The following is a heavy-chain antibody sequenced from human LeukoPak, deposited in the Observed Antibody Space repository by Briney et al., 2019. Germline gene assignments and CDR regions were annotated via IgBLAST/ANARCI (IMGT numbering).Heavy chain of an antibody. CDR3: VRDDSGSVIRGVLHY. V-gene: IGHV3-33*01. D-gene: IGHD3-10*01. J-gene: IGHJ4*02. CDR2: IYLDGSKI. CDR1: GFTLSSYA. Sequence: GGSLRLSCTASGFTLSSYAIHWVRQAPGKGLEWVSVIYLDGSKIYYADSVKGRFTLSRDNSKNTLYLQMNSLIAEDTAVYYCVRDDSGSVIRGVLHYWGQGALVTFSS.